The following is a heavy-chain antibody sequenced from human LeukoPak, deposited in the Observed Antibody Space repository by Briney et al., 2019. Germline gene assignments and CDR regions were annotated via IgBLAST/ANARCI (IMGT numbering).Heavy chain of an antibody. J-gene: IGHJ4*02. CDR2: ISYDGSNK. Sequence: PGRSLRLSCAASGFTFSSYAMHWVRQAPGKGLEWVAVISYDGSNKYYADSVKGRFTISRDNSKNTLYLQMNSLRAEDTAVYYCARDQSPMIVVVITTQVEYWGQGTLVTVSS. CDR1: GFTFSSYA. CDR3: ARDQSPMIVVVITTQVEY. V-gene: IGHV3-30-3*01. D-gene: IGHD3-22*01.